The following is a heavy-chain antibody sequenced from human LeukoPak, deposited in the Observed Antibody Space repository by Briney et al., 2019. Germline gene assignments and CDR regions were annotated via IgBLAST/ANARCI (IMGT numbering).Heavy chain of an antibody. CDR1: GGSISSYY. Sequence: SETLSLTCTVSGGSISSYYWSWIRQPAGKGREWIGRIYTSGSTNYNPSLKSRVTMSVDTSKNQFSLKLSSVTAADTAAYYCARATSTSRTNWFDPWGQGTLVTVSS. V-gene: IGHV4-4*07. J-gene: IGHJ5*02. D-gene: IGHD2-2*01. CDR3: ARATSTSRTNWFDP. CDR2: IYTSGST.